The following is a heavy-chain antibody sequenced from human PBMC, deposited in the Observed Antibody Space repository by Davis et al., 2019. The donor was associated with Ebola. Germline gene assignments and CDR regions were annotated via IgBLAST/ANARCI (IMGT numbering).Heavy chain of an antibody. CDR2: ISYDGSNK. V-gene: IGHV3-30*03. CDR3: ARDRHTAMANWFDP. J-gene: IGHJ5*02. Sequence: GESLKISCAASGFTFSSYGMHWVRQAPGKGLEWVAVISYDGSNKYYADSVKGRFTISRDNSKNTLYLQMNSLRAEDTAVYYCARDRHTAMANWFDPWGQGTLVTVSS. CDR1: GFTFSSYG. D-gene: IGHD5-18*01.